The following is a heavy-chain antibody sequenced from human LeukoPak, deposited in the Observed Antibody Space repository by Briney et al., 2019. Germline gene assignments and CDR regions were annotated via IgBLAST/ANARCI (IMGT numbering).Heavy chain of an antibody. J-gene: IGHJ4*02. D-gene: IGHD6-19*01. V-gene: IGHV4-59*08. CDR3: ARQVVAVAGTGYFDY. CDR1: GGSISSYY. CDR2: ISYSGST. Sequence: SETLSLTCTVSGGSISSYYWSWIWQPPGKGLEWIGYISYSGSTNYNPSLKSRVTISADTSKKQFSLKLNSVTAADTAVYFCARQVVAVAGTGYFDYWGQGTLVTVSS.